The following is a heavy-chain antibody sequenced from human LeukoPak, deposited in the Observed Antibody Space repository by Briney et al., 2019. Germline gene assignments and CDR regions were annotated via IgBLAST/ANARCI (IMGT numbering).Heavy chain of an antibody. CDR3: ATHSGSYYNVEY. V-gene: IGHV3-21*01. Sequence: GGSLRLSCAASGFTFSSYSMNWVRQAPGKGLDWVSSISSSSSYIYYADSVKGRFTISRDNAKNSLYLQMNSLRAEDTAVYYCATHSGSYYNVEYWGQGTLVTVSS. CDR2: ISSSSSYI. D-gene: IGHD3-10*01. CDR1: GFTFSSYS. J-gene: IGHJ4*02.